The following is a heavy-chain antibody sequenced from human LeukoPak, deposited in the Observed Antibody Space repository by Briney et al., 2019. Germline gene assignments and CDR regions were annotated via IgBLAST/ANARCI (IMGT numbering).Heavy chain of an antibody. CDR1: GYTFTSYG. D-gene: IGHD6-19*01. J-gene: IGHJ4*02. CDR3: ARAPYEQWLSSFDY. CDR2: ISAYNGNT. Sequence: GESLKISCKASGYTFTSYGISWVRQAPGQGLEWMGWISAYNGNTNYAQKLQGRVTMTTDTSTSTAYMELRSLRSDDTAVYYCARAPYEQWLSSFDYWGQGTLVTVSS. V-gene: IGHV1-18*01.